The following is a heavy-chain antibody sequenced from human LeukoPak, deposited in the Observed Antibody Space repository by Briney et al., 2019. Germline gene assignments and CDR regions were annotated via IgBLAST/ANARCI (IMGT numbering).Heavy chain of an antibody. J-gene: IGHJ5*02. CDR1: GGTFNNYA. Sequence: ASVKVSCKASGGTFNNYAINWVRQAPGQGLEWIGGIIVVFGTTDYAHRFQGRVTIIADESTSTVHMELSGLRSEDTAVYYCASFAQLAHCSNGNCYDWFDPWGQGTPVIVSS. V-gene: IGHV1-69*13. CDR2: IIVVFGTT. CDR3: ASFAQLAHCSNGNCYDWFDP. D-gene: IGHD2-15*01.